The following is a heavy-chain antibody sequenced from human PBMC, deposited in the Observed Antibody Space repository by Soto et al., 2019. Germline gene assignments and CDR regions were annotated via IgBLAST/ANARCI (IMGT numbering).Heavy chain of an antibody. CDR3: ARHGSYCFDY. V-gene: IGHV3-7*01. CDR1: EFTFSRYW. CDR2: IKEDGSEK. J-gene: IGHJ4*02. Sequence: EVQLVESGGGLVQPGGSLRLSCAASEFTFSRYWMSWVRQAPGKGLEWEASIKEDGSEKYYVDSVKGRFTSSRDNAKNSLFLQMNSLRAEDTAIYYCARHGSYCFDYWGQGTQVNVSS.